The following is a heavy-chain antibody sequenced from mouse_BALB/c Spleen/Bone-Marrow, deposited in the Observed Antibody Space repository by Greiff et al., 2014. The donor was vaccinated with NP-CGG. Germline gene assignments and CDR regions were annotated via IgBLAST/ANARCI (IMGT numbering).Heavy chain of an antibody. D-gene: IGHD3-1*01. Sequence: VHVKQSGPELVKPGASVKVSCKASGYSFTDYNMYWVKQSHGKSLEWIGYIDPYNGGTSYNQKFKGKATLTVDKSSSTAFMHLNSLTSEDSEVYYCASYHSSGYAMDYWGQGTSVTVPS. CDR3: ASYHSSGYAMDY. CDR1: GYSFTDYN. J-gene: IGHJ4*01. V-gene: IGHV1S135*01. CDR2: IDPYNGGT.